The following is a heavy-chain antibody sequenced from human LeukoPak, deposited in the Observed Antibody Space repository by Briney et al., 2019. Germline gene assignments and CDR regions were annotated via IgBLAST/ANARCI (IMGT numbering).Heavy chain of an antibody. J-gene: IGHJ4*02. D-gene: IGHD6-19*01. CDR2: ISYDGSNK. CDR3: ASGLWGSGWDIYY. CDR1: GFTFSSDA. Sequence: GGSLRVSCAASGFTFSSDAMHCVRQAPGKGLEWVAVISYDGSNKYYADSVKGRFTISRDNSKNTLYLQMNSLRAEDTAVYYCASGLWGSGWDIYYWGQGTLVTVSS. V-gene: IGHV3-30-3*01.